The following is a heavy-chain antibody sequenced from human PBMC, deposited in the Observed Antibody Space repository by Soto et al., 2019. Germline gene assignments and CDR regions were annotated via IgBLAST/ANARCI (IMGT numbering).Heavy chain of an antibody. J-gene: IGHJ4*02. V-gene: IGHV1-18*01. D-gene: IGHD6-19*01. CDR2: ISAYNGNT. CDR3: ARDLGRVAVAGTIDY. Sequence: ASVKVSCKASGYTFTSYGISWVRQAPGQGLEWTGWISAYNGNTNYAQKLQGRVTMTTDTSTSTAYMELRSLRSDDTAVYYCARDLGRVAVAGTIDYWGQGTLVTVSS. CDR1: GYTFTSYG.